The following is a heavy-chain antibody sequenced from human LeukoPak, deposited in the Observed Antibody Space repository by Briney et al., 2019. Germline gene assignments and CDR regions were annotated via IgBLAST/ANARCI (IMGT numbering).Heavy chain of an antibody. D-gene: IGHD6-6*01. Sequence: GGSLRLSCAASGFTVSSNYMSWVRQAPGKGLEWVSVIYSGGSTYYADSVKGRFTISRDNSKNTLSLQMNSLKTEDTAVYYCARDEGTTRPDYFDYWGQGTLVTVSS. J-gene: IGHJ4*02. V-gene: IGHV3-53*05. CDR1: GFTVSSNY. CDR3: ARDEGTTRPDYFDY. CDR2: IYSGGST.